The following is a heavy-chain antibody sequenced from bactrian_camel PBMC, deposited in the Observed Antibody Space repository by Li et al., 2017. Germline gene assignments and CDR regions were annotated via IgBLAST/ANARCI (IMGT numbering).Heavy chain of an antibody. CDR1: GYGFSTWV. CDR2: IYTAGGST. J-gene: IGHJ4*01. Sequence: HVQLVESGGGSVQPGGSLRLSCAASGYGFSTWVMGWFRRAPGKEREVVAVIYTAGGSTYYADSVKGRLTISKDNAKSTVYVQMNTLKPEDTAVYYCAAAPAVFMDYHRCQTFRYWGQGTQVTVSS. V-gene: IGHV3S54*01. CDR3: AAAPAVFMDYHRCQTFRY. D-gene: IGHD5*01.